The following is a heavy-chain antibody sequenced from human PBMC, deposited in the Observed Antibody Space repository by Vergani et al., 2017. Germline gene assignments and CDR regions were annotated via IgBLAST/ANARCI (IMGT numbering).Heavy chain of an antibody. J-gene: IGHJ5*02. V-gene: IGHV4-61*02. CDR3: ARESPPRDWFDP. Sequence: QVQLQESGPGLVKPSQTLSLTCTVSGSSISSGSYYWSWIRQPAGKGLEWIGRIYTSGSTNYNPSLKSRVTISVDTSKNQFSLKLSSVTAADTAVYYCARESPPRDWFDPWGQGTLVTVSS. CDR1: GSSISSGSYY. CDR2: IYTSGST.